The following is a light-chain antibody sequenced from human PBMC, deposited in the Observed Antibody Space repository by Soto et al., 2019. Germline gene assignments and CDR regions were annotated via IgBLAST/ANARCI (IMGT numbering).Light chain of an antibody. V-gene: IGKV3-20*01. CDR2: GTA. Sequence: PWERATLSFRASESVSSHYIGWYQQRPGRAPRLLIYGTASRAPDIPDRFSGDGAGADFTLTITRLEPEDFAVYYCQHYGSSVTFGGGTKLDIK. CDR3: QHYGSSVT. CDR1: ESVSSHY. J-gene: IGKJ4*01.